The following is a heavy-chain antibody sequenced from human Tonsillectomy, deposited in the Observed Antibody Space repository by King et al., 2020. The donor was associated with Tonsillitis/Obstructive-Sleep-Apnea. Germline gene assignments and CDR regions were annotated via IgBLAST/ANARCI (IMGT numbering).Heavy chain of an antibody. CDR1: GGSFSGYY. CDR3: ATVAVAGTSDYYFDY. CDR2: INHSGST. V-gene: IGHV4-34*01. D-gene: IGHD6-19*01. J-gene: IGHJ4*02. Sequence: VQLQQWGAGLLKPSETLSLTCAVYGGSFSGYYWSWIRQPPGKGLEWIGEINHSGSTNYNPSLKSRVTKSVDTSKNQFSLKLSSVTAADTAVYYCATVAVAGTSDYYFDYWGQGTLVTVSS.